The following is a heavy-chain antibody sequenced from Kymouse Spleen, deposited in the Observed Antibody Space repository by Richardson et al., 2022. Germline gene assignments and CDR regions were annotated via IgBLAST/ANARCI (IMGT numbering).Heavy chain of an antibody. J-gene: IGHJ4*02. Sequence: QVQLQQWGAGLLKPSETLSLTCAVYGGSFSGYYWSWIRQPPGKGLEWIGEINHSGSTNYNPSLKSRVTISVDTSKNQFSLKLSSVTAADTAVYYCAREDGSGSYYNTFFDYWGQGTLVTVSS. CDR2: INHSGST. D-gene: IGHD3-10*01. V-gene: IGHV4-34*01. CDR1: GGSFSGYY. CDR3: AREDGSGSYYNTFFDY.